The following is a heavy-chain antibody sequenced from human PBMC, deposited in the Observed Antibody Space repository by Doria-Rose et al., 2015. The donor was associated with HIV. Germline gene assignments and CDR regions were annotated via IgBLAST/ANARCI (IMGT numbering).Heavy chain of an antibody. V-gene: IGHV3-21*01. CDR2: ISSTSAYI. Sequence: VQLVQSGRSLVRPGGSLRLSCATSGFTFSSHRINWVRQAPGKGLELVSSISSTSAYINYADSVNGRFTICRDNARNSLYLQMDSLRAEDTAIYYCATGVTLDYWGQGTLVTVSS. J-gene: IGHJ4*02. CDR1: GFTFSSHR. CDR3: ATGVTLDY. D-gene: IGHD3-10*01.